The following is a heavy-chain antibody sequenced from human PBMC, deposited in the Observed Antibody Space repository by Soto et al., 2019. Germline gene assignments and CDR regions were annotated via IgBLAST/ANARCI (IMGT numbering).Heavy chain of an antibody. CDR3: ARSGYCSGGSCYLYYFDY. J-gene: IGHJ4*02. CDR1: GGSISSYY. Sequence: SETLSLTCTVSGGSISSYYWSWIRQPPGKGLEWIGYIYYSGSTNYNPSLKSRVTISVDTSKIQFSLKLSSVTAADTAVYYCARSGYCSGGSCYLYYFDYWGQGTLVTVSS. CDR2: IYYSGST. D-gene: IGHD2-15*01. V-gene: IGHV4-59*08.